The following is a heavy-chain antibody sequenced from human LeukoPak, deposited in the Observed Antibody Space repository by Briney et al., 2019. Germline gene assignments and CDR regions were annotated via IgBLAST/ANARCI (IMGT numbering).Heavy chain of an antibody. V-gene: IGHV3-21*01. CDR3: ARVALRLGELSPSCDY. CDR2: ISSSSSYI. J-gene: IGHJ4*02. CDR1: GFTFSSYS. D-gene: IGHD3-16*02. Sequence: PGGSLRLSCAASGFTFSSYSMNWVRQAPGKGLEWVSSISSSSSYIYYADSVKGRFTISRDNAKNSLYLQMNSLRAEDTAVYYCARVALRLGELSPSCDYWGQGTLVTVSS.